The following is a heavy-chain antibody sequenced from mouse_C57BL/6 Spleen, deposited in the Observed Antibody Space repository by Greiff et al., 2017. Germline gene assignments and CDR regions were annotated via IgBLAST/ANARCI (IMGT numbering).Heavy chain of an antibody. Sequence: VQLQQSGPELVKPGASVKISCKASGYTFTDYYMNWVKQSHGRSLEWIGDINPNNGGTSYNQKFKGKATLTVDKSSSTAYMELRSLTSEDSAVYYCARSEDYDDGVFDYWGQGTTLTVSS. CDR1: GYTFTDYY. CDR2: INPNNGGT. J-gene: IGHJ2*01. V-gene: IGHV1-26*01. CDR3: ARSEDYDDGVFDY. D-gene: IGHD2-4*01.